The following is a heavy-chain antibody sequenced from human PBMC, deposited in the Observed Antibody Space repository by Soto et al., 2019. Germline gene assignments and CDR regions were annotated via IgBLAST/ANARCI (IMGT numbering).Heavy chain of an antibody. Sequence: QVQLVQSGAEVKKPGASVKVSCKVSGDTFITHYINWVRQAPGKGFEWIGWPNPNNGSTKYAQKWQGRVTMTRDTIITNVYEELSSRRSDDTAGEVCARGGNQYYGTGRLQGYFDYWGQGTLGTGSS. V-gene: IGHV1-2*02. CDR2: PNPNNGST. CDR3: ARGGNQYYGTGRLQGYFDY. CDR1: GDTFITHY. J-gene: IGHJ4*02. D-gene: IGHD3-10*01.